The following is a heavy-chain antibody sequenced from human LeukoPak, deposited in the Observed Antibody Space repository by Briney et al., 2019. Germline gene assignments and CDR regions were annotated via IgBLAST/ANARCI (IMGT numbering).Heavy chain of an antibody. CDR2: IYTSGST. J-gene: IGHJ5*02. Sequence: SETLPLTCAVSGGTISSYYWSWIRQPAGKGLEWIARIYTSGSTNYNPSLKNRVTMSVDTSKNHFSLKQSNVPAADTAVYYCARAVVPAADNWFDPWGQGTLVTVCS. CDR3: ARAVVPAADNWFDP. V-gene: IGHV4-4*07. D-gene: IGHD2-2*01. CDR1: GGTISSYY.